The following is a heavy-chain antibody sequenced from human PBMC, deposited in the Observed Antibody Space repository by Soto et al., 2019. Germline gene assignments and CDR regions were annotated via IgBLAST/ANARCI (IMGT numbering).Heavy chain of an antibody. V-gene: IGHV1-18*04. CDR2: ISAYNGNT. D-gene: IGHD3-22*01. Sequence: ASVKVSCKASGYTFTSYGISWVRQAPGQGLEWMGWISAYNGNTNYAQKLQGRVTMTTDTSTSTAYMELRSLRSDDTAVYYCAQSDDSSGYLAPIDYWGQGTLVTVSS. CDR1: GYTFTSYG. J-gene: IGHJ4*02. CDR3: AQSDDSSGYLAPIDY.